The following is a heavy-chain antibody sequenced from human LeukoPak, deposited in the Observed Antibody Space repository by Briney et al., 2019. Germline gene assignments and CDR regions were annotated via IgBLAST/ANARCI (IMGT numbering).Heavy chain of an antibody. V-gene: IGHV4-39*01. J-gene: IGHJ4*02. CDR3: ARPVRGPRNYFDY. Sequence: SETLSLTCTVSGGSISSSSYYWGWIRQPPGKGLEWIGSIYYSGSTYYNPSLKSRVTISVDTSKNQFSLKLSSVTAADTAVCYCARPVRGPRNYFDYWGQGTLVTVSS. CDR2: IYYSGST. D-gene: IGHD3-10*01. CDR1: GGSISSSSYY.